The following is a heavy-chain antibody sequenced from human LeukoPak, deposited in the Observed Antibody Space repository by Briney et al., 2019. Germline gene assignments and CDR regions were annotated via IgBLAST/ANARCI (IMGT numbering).Heavy chain of an antibody. CDR2: ISAYNGNT. J-gene: IGHJ4*02. Sequence: EASVKVSCKASGYTFTSYGISWVRQAPGQGLEWMGWISAYNGNTNYAQKLQGRVTMTTDTSTSTAYMELRSLRSDDTAVYYCAREYCSSTSRTIDYWGQGTLVTVSS. CDR3: AREYCSSTSRTIDY. V-gene: IGHV1-18*04. D-gene: IGHD2-2*01. CDR1: GYTFTSYG.